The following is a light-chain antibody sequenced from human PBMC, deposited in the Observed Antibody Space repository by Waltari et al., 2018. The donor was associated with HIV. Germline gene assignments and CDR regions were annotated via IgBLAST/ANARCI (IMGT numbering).Light chain of an antibody. Sequence: SYELTQQPSVSVSPGQTARSTCSGEALPNQFAYWYQQKPGQSPVLVIYNDTERPSGIPERFSGSSSGTTGTLTISGVRAEDEGDYYCHSADSIGTSLVFGGGTKVTVL. CDR2: NDT. J-gene: IGLJ3*02. CDR3: HSADSIGTSLV. V-gene: IGLV3-25*03. CDR1: ALPNQF.